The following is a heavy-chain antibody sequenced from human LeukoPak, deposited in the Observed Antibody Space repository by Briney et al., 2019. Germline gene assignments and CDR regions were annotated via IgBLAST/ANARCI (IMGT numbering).Heavy chain of an antibody. Sequence: SETLSLTCAVYGGSFSGYYWSWIRQPPGKGLEWIGSIYYSGSTYYNPSLKSRVTISVDTSKNQFSLKLSSVTAADTAVYYCARGAAAGTFYWGQGTLVTVSS. D-gene: IGHD6-13*01. CDR3: ARGAAAGTFY. V-gene: IGHV4-34*01. CDR2: IYYSGST. CDR1: GGSFSGYY. J-gene: IGHJ4*02.